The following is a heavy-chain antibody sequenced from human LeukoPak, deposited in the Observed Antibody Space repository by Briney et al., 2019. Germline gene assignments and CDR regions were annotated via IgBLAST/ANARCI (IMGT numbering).Heavy chain of an antibody. D-gene: IGHD1-26*01. Sequence: ASVKVSCKASGGTFNSFAISWVRQAPGQGLEWMGRIIPLVDRTNYAQKFQGRVTITADKSTATAYMEVSSLRSEDTAVYFCARESGSEPFDYWGQGTLVTVSS. J-gene: IGHJ4*02. CDR2: IIPLVDRT. CDR1: GGTFNSFA. V-gene: IGHV1-69*04. CDR3: ARESGSEPFDY.